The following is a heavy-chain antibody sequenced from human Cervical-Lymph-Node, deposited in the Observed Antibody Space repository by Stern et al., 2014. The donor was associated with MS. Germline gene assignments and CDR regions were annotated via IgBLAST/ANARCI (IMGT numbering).Heavy chain of an antibody. J-gene: IGHJ4*02. CDR3: TNSGYDSFRLIDY. D-gene: IGHD5-12*01. CDR2: ISSSSSYI. CDR1: GFTFRNYS. Sequence: EVHLVESGGGLVKPGGSLRLSCAASGFTFRNYSMNWVRQAPGKGLEWVSFISSSSSYIYYADSVKGRFTISRDNAKNSLFLQMNSLRAEDTAVYYCTNSGYDSFRLIDYWGQGALVTVSS. V-gene: IGHV3-21*01.